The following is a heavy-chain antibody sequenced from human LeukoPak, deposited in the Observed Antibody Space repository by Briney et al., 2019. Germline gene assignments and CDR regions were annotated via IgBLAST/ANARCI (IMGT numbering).Heavy chain of an antibody. Sequence: PSETLSLTCTVSGGSISSGGYYWSWIRQPPGKGLEWIGYIYHSGSTYYNPSLKSRVTISVDTSKNQFSLKLSSVTAADTAVYYCARGSGLAMDAFDYWGQGTLVTVSS. CDR3: ARGSGLAMDAFDY. CDR2: IYHSGST. V-gene: IGHV4-30-2*01. J-gene: IGHJ4*02. D-gene: IGHD5-18*01. CDR1: GGSISSGGYY.